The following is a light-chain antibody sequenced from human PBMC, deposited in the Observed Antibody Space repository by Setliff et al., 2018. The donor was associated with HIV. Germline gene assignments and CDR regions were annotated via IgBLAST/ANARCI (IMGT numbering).Light chain of an antibody. V-gene: IGLV2-14*01. Sequence: QSALTQPASVSGSPGQSITISCTGISSDVGFSNSVSWYQQHPGKAPKLLVYEVSNRPSGVSNRFPGSKSGNTASLTISGLQAEDEGDYYCSSFLSTTTSVFGSGTKVTVL. CDR1: SSDVGFSNS. CDR3: SSFLSTTTSV. CDR2: EVS. J-gene: IGLJ1*01.